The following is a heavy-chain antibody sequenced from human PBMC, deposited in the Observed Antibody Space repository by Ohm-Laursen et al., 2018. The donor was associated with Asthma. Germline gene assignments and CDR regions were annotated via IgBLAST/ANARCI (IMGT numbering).Heavy chain of an antibody. J-gene: IGHJ6*02. Sequence: SLRLSCTASGITFSDSYMTWIRQAPGKGLEWISYISASAGTMYYADSVKGRFTISRDNAKKSLFLHMSSLRAEDTAVYYCARGHSGGCYWGPCDFNSPLDVWGQGTTVIVSS. V-gene: IGHV3-11*01. D-gene: IGHD2-15*01. CDR3: ARGHSGGCYWGPCDFNSPLDV. CDR1: GITFSDSY. CDR2: ISASAGTM.